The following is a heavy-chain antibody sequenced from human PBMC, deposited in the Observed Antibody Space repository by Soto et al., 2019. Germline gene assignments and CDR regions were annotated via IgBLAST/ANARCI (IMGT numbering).Heavy chain of an antibody. Sequence: SETLSLTCTVSGGSISSGGYYWSWIRQHPGKGLEWIGYIYYSGSTYYNPSLKSRVTISVDTSKNQFSLKLSSVTAADTAVYYCARGPYSLAAAGPGWFDPWGQGTQVTVSS. D-gene: IGHD6-13*01. CDR3: ARGPYSLAAAGPGWFDP. CDR2: IYYSGST. V-gene: IGHV4-31*03. J-gene: IGHJ5*02. CDR1: GGSISSGGYY.